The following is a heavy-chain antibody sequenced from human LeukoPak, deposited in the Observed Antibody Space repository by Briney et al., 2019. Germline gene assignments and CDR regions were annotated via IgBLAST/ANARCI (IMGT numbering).Heavy chain of an antibody. V-gene: IGHV4-59*01. J-gene: IGHJ3*02. CDR1: GGSISSYY. CDR3: ARVHTLGYCSSTSCYTLGYIGYAFDI. CDR2: IYYSGST. Sequence: SETLSLTCAVSGGSISSYYWSWIRQPPGKGLEWIGYIYYSGSTTYNPSLKSRVTISVDTSKNQFSLKLSSVTAADTAVYYCARVHTLGYCSSTSCYTLGYIGYAFDIWGQGTMVTVSS. D-gene: IGHD2-2*02.